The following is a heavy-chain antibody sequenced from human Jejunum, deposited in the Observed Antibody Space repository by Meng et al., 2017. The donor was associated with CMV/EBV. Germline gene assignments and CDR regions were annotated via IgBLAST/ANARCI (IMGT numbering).Heavy chain of an antibody. Sequence: SLRLSCVASGFNFTNYWMTWVRQAPGKGLEYVANLNQDGSGEFYVDSVKGRFTISRDNVKNSLYLQMNSLRAEDTAVYYCVQELPGWGQGTLVTVSS. D-gene: IGHD1-1*01. CDR3: VQELPG. J-gene: IGHJ4*02. V-gene: IGHV3-7*01. CDR1: GFNFTNYW. CDR2: LNQDGSGE.